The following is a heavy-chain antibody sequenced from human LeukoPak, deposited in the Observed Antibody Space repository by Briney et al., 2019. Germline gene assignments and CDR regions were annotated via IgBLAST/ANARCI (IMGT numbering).Heavy chain of an antibody. J-gene: IGHJ3*02. CDR1: GFTVSSKY. D-gene: IGHD6-13*01. CDR2: FSGGGGDT. V-gene: IGHV3-23*01. CDR3: ARDWPSGWQQLPDYDAVDI. Sequence: PGGSLRLSCAASGFTVSSKYMSWVRQAPGKGLEWVSSFSGGGGDTYYADSVKGRFTISRDNSKNTLCLQMNSLRVEDTAVYYCARDWPSGWQQLPDYDAVDIWGQGTMVTVSS.